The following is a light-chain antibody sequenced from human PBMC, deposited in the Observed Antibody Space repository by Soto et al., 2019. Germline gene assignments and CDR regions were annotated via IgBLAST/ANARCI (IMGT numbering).Light chain of an antibody. Sequence: QSVLTQPASVSGSPGQSMTISCTGTSSDVGGYNYVSWYQQHPGIAPKLMVYEISNRPSGVSNHFSGSKSGNTASLTICGLQAEDEADYYCNSYTSSSTRVVFGGGTQVTVL. J-gene: IGLJ2*01. V-gene: IGLV2-14*01. CDR2: EIS. CDR3: NSYTSSSTRVV. CDR1: SSDVGGYNY.